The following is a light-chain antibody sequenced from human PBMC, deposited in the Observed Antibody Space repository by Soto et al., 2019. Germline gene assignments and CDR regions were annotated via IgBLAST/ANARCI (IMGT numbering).Light chain of an antibody. J-gene: IGKJ5*01. CDR3: QQYNNWPFS. Sequence: EIVLTQSPVTLSLSPGERATLSCRASRSVSSNLAWYQQKPGQAPRLLIYGASTRATGVPARFSGTGSETDFTLTISGLQSEDSAVYFCQQYNNWPFSFGQGTRLEIK. CDR1: RSVSSN. V-gene: IGKV3-15*01. CDR2: GAS.